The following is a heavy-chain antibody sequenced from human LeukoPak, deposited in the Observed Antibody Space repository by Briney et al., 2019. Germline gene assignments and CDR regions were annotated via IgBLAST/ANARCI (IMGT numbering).Heavy chain of an antibody. CDR3: CRYEEPSGRFGDY. D-gene: IGHD3-10*01. V-gene: IGHV3-73*01. CDR2: IKSKLFNSET. CDR1: GFTFYDSA. J-gene: IGHJ4*02. Sequence: GGSLRLSCAASGFTFYDSAIHWVRQVPGKGLEWLGRIKSKLFNSETAYIDSVKGRFTVYRDDSKNTVFLQMSNLKTDDTAVYYCCRYEEPSGRFGDYWGQGTLVTVSS.